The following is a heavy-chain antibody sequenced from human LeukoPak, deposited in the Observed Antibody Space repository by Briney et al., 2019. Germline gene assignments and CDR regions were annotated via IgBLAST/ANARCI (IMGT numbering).Heavy chain of an antibody. CDR3: ASPRSGDRGGYHDPCDI. CDR2: INSDGTR. V-gene: IGHV3-74*01. Sequence: GGSLRLSCAGSGFTFNNSWMHWVRQAPGKGLVWVSRINSDGTRSYADSVKGRFTISRDNAKNTLFLQMNSLRVEDTAVYFCASPRSGDRGGYHDPCDIWGQGTMVTVSS. J-gene: IGHJ3*02. CDR1: GFTFNNSW. D-gene: IGHD3-22*01.